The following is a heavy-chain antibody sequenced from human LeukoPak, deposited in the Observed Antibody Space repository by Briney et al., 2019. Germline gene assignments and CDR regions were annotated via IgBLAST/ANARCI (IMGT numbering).Heavy chain of an antibody. CDR1: GFTFSSYA. D-gene: IGHD3-10*01. J-gene: IGHJ4*02. V-gene: IGHV3-30-3*01. Sequence: GGSLRLSCAASGFTFSSYAMHWVRQAPGKGLEWVAVISYDGSNKYYADSVKGRFTISRDNSKNTLYLQMNSLRAEDTAVYYCAKDFSYGSVKYWGQGTLVTVSS. CDR2: ISYDGSNK. CDR3: AKDFSYGSVKY.